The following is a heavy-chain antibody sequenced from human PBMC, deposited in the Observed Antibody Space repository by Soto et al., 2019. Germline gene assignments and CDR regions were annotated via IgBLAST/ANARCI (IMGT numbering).Heavy chain of an antibody. CDR1: GFTFTTYS. Sequence: LRLSCVASGFTFTTYSMNWVRQAPGKGLEWVSYISSSGSTIYYADSVKGRFTISRDNAKNSLYLQMNSLRAEDTAVYYCTRKIGSYYYYGMDVWGQGTTVTVSS. J-gene: IGHJ6*02. CDR3: TRKIGSYYYYGMDV. V-gene: IGHV3-48*03. D-gene: IGHD2-2*03. CDR2: ISSSGSTI.